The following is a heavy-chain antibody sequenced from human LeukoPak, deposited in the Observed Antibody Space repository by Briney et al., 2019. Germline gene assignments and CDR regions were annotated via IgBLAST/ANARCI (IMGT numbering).Heavy chain of an antibody. D-gene: IGHD5-24*01. CDR1: GGSISSYY. J-gene: IGHJ5*02. CDR2: ISYSGRT. Sequence: SETLSLTCTVSGGSISSYYWSWIRQPPGKGLEWIGYISYSGRTNYNPSLKSRVTISVDTSKNQFSPRLSSVTAADTAVYYCARHPVIWPQYPSWGQGTLVTVSS. V-gene: IGHV4-59*01. CDR3: ARHPVIWPQYPS.